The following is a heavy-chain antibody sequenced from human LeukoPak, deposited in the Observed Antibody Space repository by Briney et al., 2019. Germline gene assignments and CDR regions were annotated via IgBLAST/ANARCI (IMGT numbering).Heavy chain of an antibody. V-gene: IGHV5-51*01. J-gene: IGHJ3*01. CDR2: IYPGDSDT. D-gene: IGHD3-3*01. CDR1: GYSFTSYW. Sequence: GESLKISRKGSGYSFTSYWIGWVRQMPGKGLEWMGIIYPGDSDTRYSPSFQGQVTISADKSISTAYLQWSSLKASDTAMYYCARRITIFGVAHAFDVWGQGTMVTVSS. CDR3: ARRITIFGVAHAFDV.